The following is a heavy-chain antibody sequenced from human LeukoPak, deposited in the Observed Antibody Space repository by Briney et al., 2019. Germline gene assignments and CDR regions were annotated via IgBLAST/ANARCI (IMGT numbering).Heavy chain of an antibody. V-gene: IGHV3-66*01. J-gene: IGHJ1*01. CDR3: ARVQGYCSSDTCYSEYFEH. D-gene: IGHD2-15*01. Sequence: GGSLRLSCAASGFTVSSIYMSWVRQAPGKGLEWVSSIYLRGDTYYADSVKGRFTISRDSSKNTLFLQMNSLRAEDTAVYYCARVQGYCSSDTCYSEYFEHWGQGTPVIVSS. CDR2: IYLRGDT. CDR1: GFTVSSIY.